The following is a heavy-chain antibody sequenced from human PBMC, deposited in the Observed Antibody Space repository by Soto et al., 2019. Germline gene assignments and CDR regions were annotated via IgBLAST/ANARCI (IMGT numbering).Heavy chain of an antibody. D-gene: IGHD5-12*01. CDR3: TTLYSGYDYVGY. CDR2: IRSKTDGGTT. J-gene: IGHJ4*02. V-gene: IGHV3-15*01. Sequence: PVGSLRLSCAASRFPFSDAWMSWVRQAPGKGLECVGRIRSKTDGGTTEYAAPVKGRFTISRDDSKNTLYLQMNSLKIEDTAMYYCTTLYSGYDYVGYWGQGTLVTVSS. CDR1: RFPFSDAW.